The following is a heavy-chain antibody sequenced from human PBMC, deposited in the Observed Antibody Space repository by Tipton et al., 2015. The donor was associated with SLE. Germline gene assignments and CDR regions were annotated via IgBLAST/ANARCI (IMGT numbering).Heavy chain of an antibody. CDR2: ISAYNGKT. D-gene: IGHD2-2*01. J-gene: IGHJ6*03. V-gene: IGHV1-18*01. CDR3: ARGYCSSTSCPYYYYYMDV. CDR1: GYTFTTYA. Sequence: QLVQSGSELKNPGASVKVSCKASGYTFTTYAINWVRQAPGQGLEWMGWISAYNGKTNYAQRLQDRVTMTTDTSTSTAYMELRSLRSDDTAVYYCARGYCSSTSCPYYYYYMDVWGKGTTVTVSS.